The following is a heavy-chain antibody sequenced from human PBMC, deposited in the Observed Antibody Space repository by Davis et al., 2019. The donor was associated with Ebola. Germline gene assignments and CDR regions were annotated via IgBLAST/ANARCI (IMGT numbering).Heavy chain of an antibody. CDR2: IYSGGST. V-gene: IGHV3-23*03. CDR3: AKDVSAHSSGYYYGD. CDR1: GFTFSSYA. D-gene: IGHD3-22*01. Sequence: GGSLRLSCAASGFTFSSYAMSWVRQAPGKGLERVSVIYSGGSTYYADSVKGRFTISRDNAKNSLYLQMNSLRAEDTAVYYCAKDVSAHSSGYYYGDWGQGTLVTVSS. J-gene: IGHJ4*02.